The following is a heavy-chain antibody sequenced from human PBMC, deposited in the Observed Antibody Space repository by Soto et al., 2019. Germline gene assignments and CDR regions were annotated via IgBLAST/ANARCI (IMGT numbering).Heavy chain of an antibody. D-gene: IGHD2-2*01. CDR3: AKRGVVPAAPTPGWFDP. CDR2: ISGSGGST. V-gene: IGHV3-23*01. J-gene: IGHJ5*02. CDR1: GFTFSSYA. Sequence: PGGSLRLSCAASGFTFSSYAMSWVRQAPGKGLEWVSAISGSGGSTYYADSVKGRFTISRDNSKNTLYLQMNSLRAEDTAVYYCAKRGVVPAAPTPGWFDPWGQGTLVTVSS.